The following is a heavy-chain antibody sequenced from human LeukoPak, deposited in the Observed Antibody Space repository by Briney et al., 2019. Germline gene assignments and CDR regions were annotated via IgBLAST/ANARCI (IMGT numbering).Heavy chain of an antibody. V-gene: IGHV3-30-3*01. CDR2: ISYDGSSK. Sequence: VGSLRLSCAASGFTFSTYAMHWVRQAPGKGLEWVAVISYDGSSKYYADSVKGRFTISRDNSKNMLYLQMNSLRAEDTAVYYCARTKDKAFDYWGQGTLVTVSS. J-gene: IGHJ4*02. D-gene: IGHD2-8*01. CDR1: GFTFSTYA. CDR3: ARTKDKAFDY.